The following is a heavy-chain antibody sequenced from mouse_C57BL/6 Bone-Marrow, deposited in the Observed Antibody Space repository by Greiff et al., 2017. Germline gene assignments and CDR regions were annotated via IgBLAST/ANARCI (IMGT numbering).Heavy chain of an antibody. CDR2: INPSSGYT. CDR3: AIITTVRLDY. V-gene: IGHV1-4*01. J-gene: IGHJ2*01. Sequence: QVQLKQSGAELARPGASVKMSCKASGYTFHSYTMHWVKQRPGQGLEWIGYINPSSGYTKYNQKFKGKATLTADTSSSTAYMQLISLTPKDSAAYYCAIITTVRLDYGGQGTTHTVAS. D-gene: IGHD1-1*01. CDR1: GYTFHSYT.